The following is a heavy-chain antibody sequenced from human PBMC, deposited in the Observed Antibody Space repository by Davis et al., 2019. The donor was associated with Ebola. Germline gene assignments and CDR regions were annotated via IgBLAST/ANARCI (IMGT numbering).Heavy chain of an antibody. CDR3: ARGWLRTGMDV. J-gene: IGHJ6*04. CDR1: GDSVSSAG. V-gene: IGHV6-1*01. D-gene: IGHD5-12*01. CDR2: TYYKSKWYN. Sequence: HSQTLSLTCAISGDSVSSAGWNWIRQSPSRGLAWLGRTYYKSKWYNDYAVSVKSRITINPDTSKNQFSLQLNSVTPEDTAVYYCARGWLRTGMDVWGKGTTVTVSS.